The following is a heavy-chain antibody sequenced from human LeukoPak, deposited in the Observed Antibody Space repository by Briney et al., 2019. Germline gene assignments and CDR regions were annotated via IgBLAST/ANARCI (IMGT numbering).Heavy chain of an antibody. V-gene: IGHV1-18*01. J-gene: IGHJ5*02. CDR3: ARVRYYYGSGSYLP. CDR2: ISAYNGNT. Sequence: ASVKVSCKASGYTFTSYGISCVLQAPGQGLEWMGWISAYNGNTNYVQKLQGRVTMTTDTSTSTAYMELRSLRSDDTAVYYCARVRYYYGSGSYLPWGQGTLVTVSS. D-gene: IGHD3-10*01. CDR1: GYTFTSYG.